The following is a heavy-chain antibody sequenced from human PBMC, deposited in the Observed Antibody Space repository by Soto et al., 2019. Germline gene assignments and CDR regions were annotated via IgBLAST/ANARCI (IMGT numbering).Heavy chain of an antibody. Sequence: SETLSLTCAVYVESFSDNHWSWIRQPPGKGLEWIGEVSHSGYTVYNPSLKSRVTISLGTSNNQFSLKLISATAADTAVYFCAKGGRLRSPFGLWGQGTLVTVSS. J-gene: IGHJ4*02. D-gene: IGHD4-17*01. CDR3: AKGGRLRSPFGL. CDR1: VESFSDNH. CDR2: VSHSGYT. V-gene: IGHV4-34*01.